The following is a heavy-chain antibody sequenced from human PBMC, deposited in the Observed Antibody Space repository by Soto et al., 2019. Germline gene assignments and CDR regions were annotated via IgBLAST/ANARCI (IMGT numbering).Heavy chain of an antibody. D-gene: IGHD4-4*01. CDR3: AKDGSDYSNYGGGNWFDP. J-gene: IGHJ5*02. CDR2: ISGSGGST. Sequence: EVQLLESGGGLVQPGGSLRLSCAASGFTFSSYAMSWVRQAPGKGLEWVSAISGSGGSTYYADSVKGRFTISRDNSKNPLYLQMNSLRAEDTAVYSCAKDGSDYSNYGGGNWFDPWGQGTLVTVSS. CDR1: GFTFSSYA. V-gene: IGHV3-23*01.